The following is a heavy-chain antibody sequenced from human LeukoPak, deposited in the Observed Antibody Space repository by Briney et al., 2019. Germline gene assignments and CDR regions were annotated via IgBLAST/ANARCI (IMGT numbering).Heavy chain of an antibody. D-gene: IGHD4-23*01. CDR1: GFTFSSYS. CDR2: ITYTSGTL. Sequence: PGGSLRLSCAASGFTFSSYSMNWVRQAPGKGLEWISYITYTSGTLYYAASVKGRFTISRDNAKNSLYLQMSSLRDEDTAVYYCARDLEVPGGNRLFDYWGQGTLVTDSS. J-gene: IGHJ4*02. V-gene: IGHV3-48*02. CDR3: ARDLEVPGGNRLFDY.